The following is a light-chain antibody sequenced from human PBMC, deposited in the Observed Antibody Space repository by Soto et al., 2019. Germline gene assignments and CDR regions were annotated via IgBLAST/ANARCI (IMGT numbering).Light chain of an antibody. CDR1: QSVSTY. V-gene: IGKV3-11*01. CDR3: QQRGSWPWT. CDR2: DAS. Sequence: EIVLTQSPSTLSSSPGERATLSCRPSQSVSTYLAWYQQKPGQAPRLLIYDASNRATDIPARFSGSGSGTHFTLTISSLQPDDFAVYYCQQRGSWPWTFGPGTKVDIK. J-gene: IGKJ1*01.